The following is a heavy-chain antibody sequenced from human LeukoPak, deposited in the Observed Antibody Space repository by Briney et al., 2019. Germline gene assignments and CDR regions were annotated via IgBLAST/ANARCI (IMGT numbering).Heavy chain of an antibody. CDR1: GYTFTSYD. D-gene: IGHD3-22*01. J-gene: IGHJ4*02. CDR3: AAGYYYDSSGYYYANYYFDY. V-gene: IGHV1-8*01. CDR2: MNPNSGNT. Sequence: GASVKVSCKASGYTFTSYDINWVRQATGQGLEWMGWMNPNSGNTGYAQKFQGRVTMTGNTSISTAYMELSSLRSEDTAVYYCAAGYYYDSSGYYYANYYFDYWGQGTLVTVSS.